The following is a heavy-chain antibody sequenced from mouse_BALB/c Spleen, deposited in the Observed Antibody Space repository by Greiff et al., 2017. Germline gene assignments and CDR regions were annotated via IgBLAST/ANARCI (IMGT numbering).Heavy chain of an antibody. CDR2: IRNKANGYTT. CDR1: GFTFTDYY. J-gene: IGHJ4*01. Sequence: EVHLVESGGGLVQPGGSLRLSCATSGFTFTDYYMSWVRQPPGKALEWLGFIRNKANGYTTEYSASVKGRFTISRDNSQSILYLQMNTLRAEDSATYYCARDKGDGYYVGAMDYWGQGTSVTVSS. D-gene: IGHD2-3*01. V-gene: IGHV7-3*02. CDR3: ARDKGDGYYVGAMDY.